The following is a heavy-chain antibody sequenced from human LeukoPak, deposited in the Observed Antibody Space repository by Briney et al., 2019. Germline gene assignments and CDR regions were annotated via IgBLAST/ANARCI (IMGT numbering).Heavy chain of an antibody. J-gene: IGHJ6*02. CDR2: ISYDGSNK. Sequence: GGSLRLSCAASGFTVSSNYMSWVRQAPGKGLEWVAVISYDGSNKYYADSVKGRFTISRDNSKNTLYLQMNSLRAEDTAVYYCARKGIAVAGLYYYYGMDVWGQGTTVTVSS. V-gene: IGHV3-30*03. CDR3: ARKGIAVAGLYYYYGMDV. CDR1: GFTVSSNY. D-gene: IGHD6-19*01.